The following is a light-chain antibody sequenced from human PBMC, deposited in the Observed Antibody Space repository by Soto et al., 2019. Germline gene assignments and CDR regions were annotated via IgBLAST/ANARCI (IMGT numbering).Light chain of an antibody. CDR2: DAS. V-gene: IGKV3-11*01. CDR3: QQYGTPRSVT. CDR1: QSVSTY. Sequence: DIVLTQSPATLSLSPGERATLSCWASQSVSTYLAWYQQKPGQAPRLLIYDASSRATGIPARFSGSGSGTDFTLTISKVEPEDFAVYYCQQYGTPRSVTFGQGTRLEIK. J-gene: IGKJ5*01.